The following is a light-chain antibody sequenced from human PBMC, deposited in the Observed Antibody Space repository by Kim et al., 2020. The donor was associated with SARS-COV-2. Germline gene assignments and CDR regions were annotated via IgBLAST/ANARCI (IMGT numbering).Light chain of an antibody. V-gene: IGKV1-39*01. CDR2: VIS. CDR1: QTISTS. CDR3: QQSYGDRT. Sequence: SASVGDRVTITCRASQTISTSLNWYHQKPGEAPKLLISVISTLQSGVPSRFSGSGSGTDFTLTISNLQPEDFATYYCQQSYGDRTFGQGTKVEIK. J-gene: IGKJ1*01.